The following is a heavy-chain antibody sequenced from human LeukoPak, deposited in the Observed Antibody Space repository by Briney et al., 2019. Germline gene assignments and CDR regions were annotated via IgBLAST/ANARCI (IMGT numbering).Heavy chain of an antibody. D-gene: IGHD6-13*01. CDR1: GYSFTSYW. V-gene: IGHV5-51*01. CDR2: IYPGDSDT. J-gene: IGHJ5*02. CDR3: ARSRRAAAGTVFGNWFDP. Sequence: GESLKISCKGSGYSFTSYWIGWVRQMPGKGLDWMGIIYPGDSDTRYSPSFQGQVTISADKSISTAYLQWSSLKASDTAMYYCARSRRAAAGTVFGNWFDPWGQGTLVTVSS.